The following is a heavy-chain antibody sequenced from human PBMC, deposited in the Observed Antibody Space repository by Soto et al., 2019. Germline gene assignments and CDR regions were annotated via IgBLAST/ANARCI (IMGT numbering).Heavy chain of an antibody. CDR3: GGGRSGQIVVFY. Sequence: ASVKVSCKASGYTFTGHYIHWVRQPPEQGPEWMGEIGPESGATRYAQKFQGRVTMTRDMSITRVYMELNNLSPGDTAVYYCGGGRSGQIVVFYWGQGTPVTVSS. D-gene: IGHD5-12*01. J-gene: IGHJ4*02. V-gene: IGHV1-2*02. CDR1: GYTFTGHY. CDR2: IGPESGAT.